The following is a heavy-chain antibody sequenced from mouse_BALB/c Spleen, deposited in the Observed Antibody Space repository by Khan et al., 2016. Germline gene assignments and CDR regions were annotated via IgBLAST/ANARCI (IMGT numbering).Heavy chain of an antibody. CDR2: ISYSGST. V-gene: IGHV3S1*02. CDR3: PRDYSSRYFSF. CDR1: GDSIKRGY. Sequence: EVQLQESGPRGGKKEKKLSQRGSFKGDSIKRGYWNWIRKFPGNKLEYMGYISYSGSTYYNPSLKSRISITRDTSKNQYYLQLNSVTTEDTPPYYSPRDYSSRYFSFWGPVPTVPFSS. J-gene: IGHJ1*01. D-gene: IGHD2-5*01.